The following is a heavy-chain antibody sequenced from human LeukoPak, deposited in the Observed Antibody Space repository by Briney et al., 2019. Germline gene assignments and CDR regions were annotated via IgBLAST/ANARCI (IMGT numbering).Heavy chain of an antibody. V-gene: IGHV4-39*07. D-gene: IGHD6-13*01. CDR3: ARVLISSRAFDY. J-gene: IGHJ4*02. Sequence: SETLSLTCTVSGGSILGSFDHWGWIRQSPEKGLEWIGSVYYSGATSYNSALKSRVTISVDTSKNQFSLKLSSVTAADTAVYYCARVLISSRAFDYWGQGTLVTVSS. CDR1: GGSILGSFDH. CDR2: VYYSGAT.